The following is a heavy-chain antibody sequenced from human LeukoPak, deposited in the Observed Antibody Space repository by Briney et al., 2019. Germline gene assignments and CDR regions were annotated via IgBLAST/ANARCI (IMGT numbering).Heavy chain of an antibody. Sequence: GGSLRLSCAASGFTVSNSAMGWVRQTPGKGLEWGTGISDNGGFTNYADSVKGRFTISRDTSKNTLYLQMNSLRAEDTAVSYCAKAWGILDPFDYWGQGTLVTVSS. V-gene: IGHV3-23*01. CDR2: ISDNGGFT. D-gene: IGHD6-13*01. CDR3: AKAWGILDPFDY. CDR1: GFTVSNSA. J-gene: IGHJ4*02.